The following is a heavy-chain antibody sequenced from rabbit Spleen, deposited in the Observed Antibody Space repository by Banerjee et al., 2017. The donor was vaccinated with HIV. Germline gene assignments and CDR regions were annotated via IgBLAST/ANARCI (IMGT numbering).Heavy chain of an antibody. D-gene: IGHD4-1*01. CDR1: GVSFSDKDV. CDR3: AREGGIVVAGAFNL. CDR2: IVNGNGNT. V-gene: IGHV1S47*01. J-gene: IGHJ4*01. Sequence: QEQLEESGGGLVQPEGSLTLTCKASGVSFSDKDVMCWVRQAPGKGLEWITCIVNGNGNTYYASWVNGRFTISRSTSLATVTLQVTSLTVADTATYFCAREGGIVVAGAFNLWGPGTLVTVS.